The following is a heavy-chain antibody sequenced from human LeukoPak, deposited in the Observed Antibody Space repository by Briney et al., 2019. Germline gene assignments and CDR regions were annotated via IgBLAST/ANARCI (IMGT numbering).Heavy chain of an antibody. J-gene: IGHJ4*02. CDR2: FTGSGGST. V-gene: IGHV3-23*01. CDR1: GFTFSNYA. D-gene: IGHD2-15*01. CDR3: AKGSRSGGSYYFDY. Sequence: GGSLRLSCAASGFTFSNYAVGWVSQAPGKGLEWVSTFTGSGGSTYYADSVKGRFTISSDNSKNTLYLQMNSLRAEDTAVYYCAKGSRSGGSYYFDYWGQGTLVTVSS.